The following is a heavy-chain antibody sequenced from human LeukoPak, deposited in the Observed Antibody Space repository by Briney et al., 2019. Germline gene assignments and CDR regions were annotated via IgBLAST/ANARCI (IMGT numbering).Heavy chain of an antibody. D-gene: IGHD2-15*01. J-gene: IGHJ4*02. V-gene: IGHV4-39*07. CDR2: IYYSGST. CDR1: GGSISSSSYY. Sequence: PSETLSLTCTVSGGSISSSSYYWGWIRQPPGKGLEWIGSIYYSGSTYYNPSLKSRVTISVDTSRNQFSLKLSSVTAADTAIYYCARDLSSHGYCSGGSCYQLGIFDYWGQGTLVTVSS. CDR3: ARDLSSHGYCSGGSCYQLGIFDY.